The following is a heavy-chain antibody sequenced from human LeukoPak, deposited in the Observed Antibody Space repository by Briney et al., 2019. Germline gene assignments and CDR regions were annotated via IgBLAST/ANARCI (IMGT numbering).Heavy chain of an antibody. J-gene: IGHJ6*02. CDR1: GFTFSSYG. D-gene: IGHD3-10*01. V-gene: IGHV3-30*18. CDR3: AKEAYYYGSGSYRFGMDV. Sequence: GGSLRLSCAASGFTFSSYGMHWVRQAPGKGLEWVAVILYDGSNKYYADSVKGRFTISRDNSKNTLYLQMNTLRAEDTAVYYCAKEAYYYGSGSYRFGMDVWGQGTTVTVSS. CDR2: ILYDGSNK.